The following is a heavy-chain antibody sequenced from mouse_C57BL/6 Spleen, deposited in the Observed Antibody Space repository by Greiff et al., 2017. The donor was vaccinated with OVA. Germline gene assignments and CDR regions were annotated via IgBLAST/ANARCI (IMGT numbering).Heavy chain of an antibody. D-gene: IGHD1-1*01. Sequence: EVKLQESGPGLAKPSQTLSLTCSVTGYSITSDYWNWIRKFPGNKLEYMGYISYSGSTYYNPSLKSRISITRDTSKNQYYLQLNSVTTEDTATYYCARSIYYYGSSHWYFDVWGTGTTVTVSS. CDR3: ARSIYYYGSSHWYFDV. V-gene: IGHV3-8*01. J-gene: IGHJ1*03. CDR2: ISYSGST. CDR1: GYSITSDY.